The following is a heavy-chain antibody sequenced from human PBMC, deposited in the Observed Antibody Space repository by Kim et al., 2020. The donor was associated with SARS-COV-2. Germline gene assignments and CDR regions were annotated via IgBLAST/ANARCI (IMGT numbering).Heavy chain of an antibody. CDR1: GGSISSYY. V-gene: IGHV4-59*01. D-gene: IGHD6-13*01. CDR2: IYYSGST. Sequence: SETLSLTCTVSGGSISSYYWSWIRQPPGKGLEWIGYIYYSGSTNYNASLKSRVTISVDTSKNQFSLKLSSVTAADTAVYYCARERIAAAVVWFDPWGQGTLVTVSS. CDR3: ARERIAAAVVWFDP. J-gene: IGHJ5*02.